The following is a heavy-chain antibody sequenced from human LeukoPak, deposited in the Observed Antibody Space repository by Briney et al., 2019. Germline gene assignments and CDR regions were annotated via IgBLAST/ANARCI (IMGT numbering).Heavy chain of an antibody. Sequence: PSETLSLTCTVSGGSISNYYWSWIRQPAGKGLEWIGRINTSGSTNYNPSLESRVFMSVDTSKSQFSLKLNSVTAADTAVYFCARSRRTALITRFDYWGQGTLVTVSS. D-gene: IGHD5-18*01. CDR1: GGSISNYY. CDR2: INTSGST. CDR3: ARSRRTALITRFDY. J-gene: IGHJ4*02. V-gene: IGHV4-4*07.